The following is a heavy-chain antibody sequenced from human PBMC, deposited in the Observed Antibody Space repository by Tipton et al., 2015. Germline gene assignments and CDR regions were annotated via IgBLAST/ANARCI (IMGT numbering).Heavy chain of an antibody. V-gene: IGHV3-11*04. Sequence: SLRLSCTASGLRFSDYYMSWIRQAPGKGLEWISYISSRTATTYYAESVKGRFTISRDNAKNSLYLQMDSLRDGDTAIYYCARDLFHYDNTTYYYEYFHLWGQGTPVTVSS. CDR1: GLRFSDYY. CDR2: ISSRTATT. D-gene: IGHD2/OR15-2a*01. J-gene: IGHJ1*01. CDR3: ARDLFHYDNTTYYYEYFHL.